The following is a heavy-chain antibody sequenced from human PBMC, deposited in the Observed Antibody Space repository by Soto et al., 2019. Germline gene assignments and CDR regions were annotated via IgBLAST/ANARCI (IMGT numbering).Heavy chain of an antibody. D-gene: IGHD2-2*01. CDR2: IIPIFGTA. CDR1: VGTFSSYA. J-gene: IGHJ6*02. V-gene: IGHV1-69*01. Sequence: QVQLVQSGAEVKKPGASVKVSCKASVGTFSSYAISWVRQAPGQGLEWMGGIIPIFGTANYAQKFQGRVTITADESTSTAYMELSSLRSEDTAVYYCARTDIVVVPAAEYYYYYGMDVWGQGTTVTVSS. CDR3: ARTDIVVVPAAEYYYYYGMDV.